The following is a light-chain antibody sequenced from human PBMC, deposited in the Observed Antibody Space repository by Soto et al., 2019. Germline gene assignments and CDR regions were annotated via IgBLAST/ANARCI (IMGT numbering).Light chain of an antibody. J-gene: IGKJ2*01. CDR2: GAS. CDR1: QSISIY. Sequence: DIQMTQSPSSLSASVGDRVTITCRASQSISIYLNWYQQKPGKAPKLLIYGASSLQSGVPSRFSGSGSVTHFTLIISSLQPEDFATYYCQQSYSTPYTFGQGTNVEIK. CDR3: QQSYSTPYT. V-gene: IGKV1-39*01.